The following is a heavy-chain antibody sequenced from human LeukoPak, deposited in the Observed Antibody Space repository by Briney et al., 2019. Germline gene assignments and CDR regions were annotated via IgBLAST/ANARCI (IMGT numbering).Heavy chain of an antibody. CDR2: IYYSGST. J-gene: IGHJ5*02. CDR1: GGSISSSSYY. V-gene: IGHV4-39*01. CDR3: ARHLGLRYLNGFDP. D-gene: IGHD1-14*01. Sequence: SETLSLTCTVSGGSISSSSYYWGWIRQPPGKGLEWIGSIYYSGSTYYNPSLKSRVTISVDTSKNQFPLKLSSVTAADTAVYYCARHLGLRYLNGFDPWGQGTLVTVSS.